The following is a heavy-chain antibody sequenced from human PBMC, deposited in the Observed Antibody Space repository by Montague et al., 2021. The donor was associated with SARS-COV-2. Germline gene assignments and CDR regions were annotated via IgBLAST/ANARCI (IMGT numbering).Heavy chain of an antibody. CDR3: ARVFRGQRLAFDF. V-gene: IGHV4-59*12. J-gene: IGHJ4*02. D-gene: IGHD6-25*01. CDR1: GSSITSYY. Sequence: SETLSLTCTVSGSSITSYYWSWIRQAPGKGLELIAYIYSSGSASYNPSLRGRVTMSVDKSTNQFSLRLNSVTAADTAVYYCARVFRGQRLAFDFWGQGALVIVSS. CDR2: IYSSGSA.